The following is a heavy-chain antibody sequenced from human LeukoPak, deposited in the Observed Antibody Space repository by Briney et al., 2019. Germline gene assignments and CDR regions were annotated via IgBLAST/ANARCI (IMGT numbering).Heavy chain of an antibody. J-gene: IGHJ3*02. D-gene: IGHD6-19*01. CDR1: GFTFSNAW. Sequence: GGSLRLSCAASGFTFSNAWMSWVRQAPGKGLEWVGRIKSKTDGGTTDYAAPVKGRFTISRDDSKNTLYLQMNSLRAEDTAVYYCAKDVVSITVAADAFDIWGQGTMVTVSS. CDR2: IKSKTDGGTT. CDR3: AKDVVSITVAADAFDI. V-gene: IGHV3-15*01.